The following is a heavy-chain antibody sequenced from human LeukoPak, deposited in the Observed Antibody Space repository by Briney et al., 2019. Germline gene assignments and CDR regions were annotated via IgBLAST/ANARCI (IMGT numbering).Heavy chain of an antibody. CDR1: GYSFTSYW. Sequence: GGSLKISCKGSGYSFTSYWIGWVRQLPGKGLEWMGIIYPGDSDTRYSPSFQGQVTISADKSISTAYLQWSSLKASDTAMYYCARSARYYDFWSGYYHPGGLDYWGQGTLVTVSS. V-gene: IGHV5-51*01. J-gene: IGHJ4*02. CDR2: IYPGDSDT. CDR3: ARSARYYDFWSGYYHPGGLDY. D-gene: IGHD3-3*01.